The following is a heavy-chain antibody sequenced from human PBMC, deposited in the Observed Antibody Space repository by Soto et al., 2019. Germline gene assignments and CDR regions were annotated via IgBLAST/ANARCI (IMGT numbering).Heavy chain of an antibody. Sequence: SETLSLTCTVSGGSISSNYWTWIRQPPGKGLEWIGYAYNSGSTNYNPYLKSRVTMSEDTSKSQFSLKVNSMTAADTAVYYCARYRREAIAGYTLDNWGQGMLVTVSS. J-gene: IGHJ4*02. V-gene: IGHV4-59*01. CDR1: GGSISSNY. D-gene: IGHD1-1*01. CDR3: ARYRREAIAGYTLDN. CDR2: AYNSGST.